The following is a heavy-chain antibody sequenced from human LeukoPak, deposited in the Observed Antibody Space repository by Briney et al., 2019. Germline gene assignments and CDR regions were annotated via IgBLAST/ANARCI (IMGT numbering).Heavy chain of an antibody. D-gene: IGHD3-9*01. V-gene: IGHV4-34*01. CDR1: GGSFSGYY. J-gene: IGHJ6*02. Sequence: PSETLSLTCAVYGGSFSGYYWSWIRQPPGKGLEWIGEINHSGSTNYNPSLKSRVTISVDTSKNQFSLKLSSVTAADTAVYYCARGDYDILTGPQGRVYYYYYYYGMDVWGQGTTVTVSS. CDR2: INHSGST. CDR3: ARGDYDILTGPQGRVYYYYYYYGMDV.